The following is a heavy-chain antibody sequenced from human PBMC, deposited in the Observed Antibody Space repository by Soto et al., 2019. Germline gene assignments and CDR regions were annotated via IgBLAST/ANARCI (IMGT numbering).Heavy chain of an antibody. CDR1: GFTFSSYS. J-gene: IGHJ4*02. V-gene: IGHV3-21*01. Sequence: EVQLVESGGGLVKPGGSLRLSCAASGFTFSSYSMNWVRQAPGKGLEWVSSISSSSSYIYYADSVKGRFTISRDKAKNSLYLQMNSLRAEDTAVYYCARGLSRATYFDYWGQGTLVTVSS. CDR2: ISSSSSYI. CDR3: ARGLSRATYFDY. D-gene: IGHD1-26*01.